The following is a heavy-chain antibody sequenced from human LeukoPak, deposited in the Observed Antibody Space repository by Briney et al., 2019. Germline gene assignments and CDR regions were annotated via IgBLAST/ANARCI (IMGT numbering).Heavy chain of an antibody. CDR1: GFTFSSHG. Sequence: PGGSLRLSCAASGFTFSSHGMSWVRQAPGKGLEWVSAISGSGGSTYYADSVKGRFAISRDNAKNTVSLQMNSLRVDDTAVYYCVGDLLIGGGSWSVPSLDSWGQGILVTVSS. J-gene: IGHJ4*02. CDR3: VGDLLIGGGSWSVPSLDS. V-gene: IGHV3-23*01. CDR2: ISGSGGST. D-gene: IGHD1-14*01.